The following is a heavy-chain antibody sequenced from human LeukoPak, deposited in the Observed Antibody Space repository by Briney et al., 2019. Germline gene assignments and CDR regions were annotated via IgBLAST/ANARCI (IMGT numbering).Heavy chain of an antibody. V-gene: IGHV4-4*07. Sequence: SETLSLTCTVSGGSISSYDWSWIRQPAGKGLEWIGRIYTSGSTNYNPSLKSRVTMSVDTSKNQFSLKLSSVTAADTAVYYCARDRRFLDYYYGMDVWGQGTTVTVSS. D-gene: IGHD3-3*01. CDR3: ARDRRFLDYYYGMDV. J-gene: IGHJ6*02. CDR2: IYTSGST. CDR1: GGSISSYD.